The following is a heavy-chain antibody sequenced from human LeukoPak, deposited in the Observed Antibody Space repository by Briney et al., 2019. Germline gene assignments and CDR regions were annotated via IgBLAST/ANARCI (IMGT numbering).Heavy chain of an antibody. Sequence: ASVKVSCKASGYTFTGYYMHWVRQAPGQGLEWMGWINPNSGGTNYAQKFQGRVTMTRDTSISTAYMELSRLRSDDTAVYYCARVPSAVAGRYFFDYWGQGTLVTVSS. V-gene: IGHV1-2*02. CDR1: GYTFTGYY. D-gene: IGHD6-19*01. J-gene: IGHJ4*02. CDR3: ARVPSAVAGRYFFDY. CDR2: INPNSGGT.